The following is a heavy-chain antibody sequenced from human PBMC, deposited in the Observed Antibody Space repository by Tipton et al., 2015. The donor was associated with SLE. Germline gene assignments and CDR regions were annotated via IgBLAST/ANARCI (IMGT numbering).Heavy chain of an antibody. D-gene: IGHD5-12*01. CDR1: GGSINSYY. Sequence: TLPLTCTVSGGSINSYYWSWIRQPPGKGLEYIGYIDYSGSTNYNPSLKSRVTLSVDTSKNQFSLKLNSVTAADTAVYYCAGLRAWGMSYWGQGTLVSVSS. CDR3: AGLRAWGMSY. V-gene: IGHV4-59*01. CDR2: IDYSGST. J-gene: IGHJ4*02.